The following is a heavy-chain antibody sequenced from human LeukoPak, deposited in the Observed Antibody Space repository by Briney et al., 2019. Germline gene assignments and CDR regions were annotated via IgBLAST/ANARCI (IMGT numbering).Heavy chain of an antibody. Sequence: GGSLRLSCAASGFTFSSYAMSWVRQAPGKGLEWVSAISGSGGSTYYADSVKGRFTISRDKSKNTLYLQMNSLRAEDTAVYYCAKDLWFGELFGPWFDPWGQGTLVTVSS. CDR3: AKDLWFGELFGPWFDP. V-gene: IGHV3-23*01. D-gene: IGHD3-10*01. J-gene: IGHJ5*02. CDR2: ISGSGGST. CDR1: GFTFSSYA.